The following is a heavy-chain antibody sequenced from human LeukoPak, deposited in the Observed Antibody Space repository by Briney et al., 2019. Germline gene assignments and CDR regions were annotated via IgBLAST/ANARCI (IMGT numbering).Heavy chain of an antibody. V-gene: IGHV3-33*08. J-gene: IGHJ4*02. D-gene: IGHD1-26*01. CDR2: IWYDGSNK. CDR3: ARTVMGATTFDY. CDR1: GFTFSKNW. Sequence: GGSLRLSCVASGFTFSKNWMHWVRQAPGKGLEWVAVIWYDGSNKYYADSVKGRFTISRDNSKNTLYLQMNSLRAEDTAVYYCARTVMGATTFDYWGQGTLVTVSS.